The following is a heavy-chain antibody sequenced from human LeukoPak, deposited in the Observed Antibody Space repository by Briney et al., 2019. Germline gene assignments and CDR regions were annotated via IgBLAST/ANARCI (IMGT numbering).Heavy chain of an antibody. CDR3: AREVGLAATIDY. Sequence: SETLSLTCTVSGGSISSGGYYWSWIRQHPGKGLEWIGYIYYSGSTYYNPSLKSRVTISVDTSKNQFSLKLSSVTAADTAVYYCAREVGLAATIDYWGQGTLVTVSS. CDR1: GGSISSGGYY. CDR2: IYYSGST. J-gene: IGHJ4*02. D-gene: IGHD6-13*01. V-gene: IGHV4-31*03.